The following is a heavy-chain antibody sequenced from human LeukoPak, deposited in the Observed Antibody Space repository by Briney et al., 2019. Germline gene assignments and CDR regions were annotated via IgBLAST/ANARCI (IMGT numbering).Heavy chain of an antibody. D-gene: IGHD2-2*01. V-gene: IGHV1-18*04. CDR3: ARVPLIVVVPAALSGDY. Sequence: ATVKVSCKASGYTFTSYGISWVRQAPGQGLEWMGWISAYNGNTNYAQKLQGRVTMTTDTSTGTAYMELRSLRSDDTAVYYCARVPLIVVVPAALSGDYWGQGTLVTVSS. J-gene: IGHJ4*02. CDR2: ISAYNGNT. CDR1: GYTFTSYG.